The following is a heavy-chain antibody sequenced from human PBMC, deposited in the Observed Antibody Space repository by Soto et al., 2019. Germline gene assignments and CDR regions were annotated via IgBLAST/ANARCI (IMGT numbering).Heavy chain of an antibody. J-gene: IGHJ6*02. Sequence: GGSLRLSCTASGFTFGDYAMSWFRQAPGKGLEWVGFIRSKAYGGTTEYAASVKGRFTISRDDSKSIAYLQMNSLKTEDTAVYYCTRRVEMATNGGYYYYGMDVWGQGTTVTVSS. CDR3: TRRVEMATNGGYYYYGMDV. CDR2: IRSKAYGGTT. CDR1: GFTFGDYA. V-gene: IGHV3-49*03. D-gene: IGHD2-15*01.